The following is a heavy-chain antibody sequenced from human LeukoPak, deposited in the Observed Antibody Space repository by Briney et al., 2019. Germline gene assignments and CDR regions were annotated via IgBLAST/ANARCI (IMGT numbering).Heavy chain of an antibody. V-gene: IGHV1-69*13. Sequence: GASVKVSCKASGGTFSSYAISWVRQAPGQGLEWMGGIIPIFGTANYAQKFQGRVTITADESTSTAYMELGSLRSEDTAVYYCANLSVAGRGYYFDYWGQGTLVTVSS. J-gene: IGHJ4*02. D-gene: IGHD6-19*01. CDR1: GGTFSSYA. CDR3: ANLSVAGRGYYFDY. CDR2: IIPIFGTA.